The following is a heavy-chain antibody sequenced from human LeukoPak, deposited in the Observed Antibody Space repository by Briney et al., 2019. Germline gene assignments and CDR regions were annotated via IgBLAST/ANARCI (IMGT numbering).Heavy chain of an antibody. J-gene: IGHJ3*02. CDR3: ARAQRGSSYAFDI. D-gene: IGHD1-26*01. CDR1: GFTFSSYG. CDR2: IRYDGSNK. V-gene: IGHV3-30*02. Sequence: GGSLRLSCAASGFTFSSYGMHWVRQAPGKGLEWVAFIRYDGSNKYYADSVKGRFTISRDNSKNTLYLQMNSLRAEDTAVYYCARAQRGSSYAFDIWGQGTMVTVSS.